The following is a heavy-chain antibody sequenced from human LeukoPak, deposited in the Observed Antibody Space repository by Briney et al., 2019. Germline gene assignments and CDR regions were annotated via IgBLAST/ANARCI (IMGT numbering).Heavy chain of an antibody. D-gene: IGHD3-3*01. CDR3: ARVREDITIFGVAYYYYYYMDV. Sequence: PGGSLRLSCAASGLTFSSNYMSWVRQAPGKGLEWVSVIYSGGSTYYADSVKGRFTISRDNSKNTLYLQMNSLRAEDTAVYYCARVREDITIFGVAYYYYYYMDVWGKGTTVTVSS. J-gene: IGHJ6*03. CDR2: IYSGGST. V-gene: IGHV3-53*01. CDR1: GLTFSSNY.